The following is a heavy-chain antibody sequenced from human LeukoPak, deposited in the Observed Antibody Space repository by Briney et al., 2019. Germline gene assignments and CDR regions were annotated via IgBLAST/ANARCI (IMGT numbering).Heavy chain of an antibody. CDR3: ARGGRYCSSSSCHLGDY. Sequence: GGSLRLSCAVSGFTFSNYWMHWVRQAPGKGLAWVARVNSDGSITNYADSVKGRFTISRDNSKNTLYLQMNSLRAEDTAVYYCARGGRYCSSSSCHLGDYWGQGSLVTVSS. CDR1: GFTFSNYW. J-gene: IGHJ4*02. D-gene: IGHD2-2*01. V-gene: IGHV3-74*01. CDR2: VNSDGSIT.